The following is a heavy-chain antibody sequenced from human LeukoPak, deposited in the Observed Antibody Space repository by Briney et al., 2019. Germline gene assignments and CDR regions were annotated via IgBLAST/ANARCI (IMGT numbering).Heavy chain of an antibody. V-gene: IGHV3-23*01. D-gene: IGHD6-19*01. Sequence: AGGSRRLSCAASGFTFSSYAMSWVRQAPGKGLEWVSAISGSGGSTYYADSVKGRFTISRDNSKNTLYLQMNSLRAEDTAVYYCAKDPGYSSGWTFDYWGQGALLADSS. CDR2: ISGSGGST. J-gene: IGHJ4*02. CDR1: GFTFSSYA. CDR3: AKDPGYSSGWTFDY.